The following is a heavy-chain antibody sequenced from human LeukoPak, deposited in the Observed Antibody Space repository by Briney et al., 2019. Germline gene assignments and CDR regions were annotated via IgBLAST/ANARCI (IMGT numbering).Heavy chain of an antibody. CDR1: GYTFTDYY. J-gene: IGHJ4*02. D-gene: IGHD2-21*02. CDR3: ATDPPCGGACYSEGY. CDR2: VDPEDGET. Sequence: ASVKVSCKASGYTFTDYYMHWVQQAPGKGLEGMGHVDPEDGETIYAEKFQGRVTITADTSTDTAYMELSSLRSEDTAVYYCATDPPCGGACYSEGYWGQGTLVTVSS. V-gene: IGHV1-69-2*01.